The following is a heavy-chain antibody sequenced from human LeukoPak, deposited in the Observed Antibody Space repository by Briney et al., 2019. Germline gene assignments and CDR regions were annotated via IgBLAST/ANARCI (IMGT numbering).Heavy chain of an antibody. CDR3: AKDWQWLEHLLDS. D-gene: IGHD6-19*01. Sequence: GGSLRLSCSVSAFTFNTFDNFAMTWVRQAPGKGLEWVSAISRSGGSTYYADSVKGRFTISRDNSKNTLYLQMNSLRAEDTAVYYCAKDWQWLEHLLDSWGQGTLVTVSS. CDR1: AFTFNTFDNFA. J-gene: IGHJ4*02. CDR2: ISRSGGST. V-gene: IGHV3-23*01.